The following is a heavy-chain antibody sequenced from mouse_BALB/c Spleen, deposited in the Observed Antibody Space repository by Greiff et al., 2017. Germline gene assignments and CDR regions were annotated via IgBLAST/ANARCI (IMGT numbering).Heavy chain of an antibody. V-gene: IGHV5-6-4*01. J-gene: IGHJ1*01. CDR1: GFTFSSYT. CDR3: TRDRDYVSSWYFDV. Sequence: EVMLVESGGGLVKPGGSLKLSCAASGFTFSSYTMSWVRQTPEKRLEWVATISSGGSYTYYPDSVKGRFTISRDNAKNTLYLQMSSLKSEDTAMYYCTRDRDYVSSWYFDVWGAGTTVTVSS. D-gene: IGHD1-1*01. CDR2: ISSGGSYT.